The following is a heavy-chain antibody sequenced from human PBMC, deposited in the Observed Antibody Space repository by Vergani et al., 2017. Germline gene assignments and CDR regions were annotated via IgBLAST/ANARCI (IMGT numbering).Heavy chain of an antibody. CDR2: IYYSGST. CDR1: GGSISSSSYY. D-gene: IGHD3-10*01. Sequence: QLQLQESGPGLVKPSETLSLTCTVSGGSISSSSYYWGWIRQPPGKGLEWIGSIYYSGSTYYNPSLKSRVTISVDTSKNQFSLKLSSVTAADTAVYYCARHRGDGKLYYYYYYMDVWGKGTTVTVSS. V-gene: IGHV4-39*01. CDR3: ARHRGDGKLYYYYYYMDV. J-gene: IGHJ6*03.